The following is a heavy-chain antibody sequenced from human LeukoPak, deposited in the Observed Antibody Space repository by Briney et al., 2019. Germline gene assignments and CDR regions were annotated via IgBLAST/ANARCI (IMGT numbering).Heavy chain of an antibody. CDR1: GFTFNTAY. J-gene: IGHJ5*02. V-gene: IGHV3-15*01. CDR3: ATDRNWFAP. CDR2: LKSRSQGGTA. Sequence: PGGSLRLSCAASGFTFNTAYMSWLRQTPGKGMVWVGRLKSRSQGGTADYAAPVKGRFTISRDDSKNTLYLQMNSLKIEDTGVYYCATDRNWFAPWGQGTLVTVSS.